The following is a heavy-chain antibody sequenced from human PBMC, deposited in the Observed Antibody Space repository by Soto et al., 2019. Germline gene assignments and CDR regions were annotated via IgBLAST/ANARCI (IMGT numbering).Heavy chain of an antibody. CDR1: GFNFDDHA. Sequence: EVQLVESWGGLAQPGWSRRLSCAASGFNFDDHAMHWVRQAPGKGLEWVSGISWNSVTINYADSVKGRFTISRDNAKRTLHLQMNRLRPEDTAIYYCVRSSGSQPRAGWFDPWGQGTLVTVS. V-gene: IGHV3-9*01. CDR2: ISWNSVTI. D-gene: IGHD1-26*01. CDR3: VRSSGSQPRAGWFDP. J-gene: IGHJ5*02.